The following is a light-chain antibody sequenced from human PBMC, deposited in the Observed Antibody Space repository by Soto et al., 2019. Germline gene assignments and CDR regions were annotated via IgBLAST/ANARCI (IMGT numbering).Light chain of an antibody. CDR1: SGHSSYI. Sequence: QSVLTQSSSASASLGSSVKLTCTVSSGHSSYIIAWHQQQPGKAPRYLMKLEGSGSYNKGSGVPDRFSGSSSGADRYLTTSNLQIADEADYYRVTWDRHTRVIEGGTTLT. J-gene: IGLJ3*02. V-gene: IGLV4-60*02. CDR2: LEGSGSY. CDR3: VTWDRHTRV.